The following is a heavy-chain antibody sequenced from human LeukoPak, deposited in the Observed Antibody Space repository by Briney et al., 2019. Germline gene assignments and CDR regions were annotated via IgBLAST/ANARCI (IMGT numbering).Heavy chain of an antibody. D-gene: IGHD3-22*01. CDR3: ALYYYDSSGYSPW. CDR1: GGSISSYY. V-gene: IGHV4-59*01. Sequence: PSAPLSLPFTFSGGSISSYYWSWIRQPPGKGLEWIGYIYYSGSTNYNPSLKSRVTISVDTSKNQFSLKLSSVTAADTAVYYCALYYYDSSGYSPWWGQGTLVTVSS. CDR2: IYYSGST. J-gene: IGHJ4*02.